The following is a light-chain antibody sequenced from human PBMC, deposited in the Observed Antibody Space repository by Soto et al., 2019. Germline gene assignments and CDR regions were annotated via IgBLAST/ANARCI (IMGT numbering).Light chain of an antibody. Sequence: AFRLTRPPSPFSPPPGDRVTTPFGASQGIGGNLAWYQQKPGKAPKLLIYPASTLQSGVPSRFSGSGSGTDFTLTISCLQSEDFATYYCQQYYSYPLTFGGGTKVEIK. J-gene: IGKJ4*01. V-gene: IGKV1-8*01. CDR3: QQYYSYPLT. CDR1: QGIGGN. CDR2: PAS.